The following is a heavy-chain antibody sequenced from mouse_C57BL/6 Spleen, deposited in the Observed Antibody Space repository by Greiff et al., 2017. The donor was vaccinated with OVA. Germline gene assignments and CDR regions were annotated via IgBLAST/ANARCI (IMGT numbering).Heavy chain of an antibody. CDR1: GYSFTGYY. J-gene: IGHJ2*01. V-gene: IGHV1-42*01. Sequence: VQLQQSGPELVKPGASVKISCKASGYSFTGYYMNWVKQSPEKSLEWIGEINPSTGGTTYNQKFKAKATLTVDKSSSTAYMQLKSLTAEDSAGYYCARGGNFDYWGQGTTLTVSS. CDR3: ARGGNFDY. CDR2: INPSTGGT.